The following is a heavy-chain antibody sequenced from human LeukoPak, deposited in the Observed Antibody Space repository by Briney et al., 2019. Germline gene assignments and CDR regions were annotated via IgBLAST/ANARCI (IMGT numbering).Heavy chain of an antibody. D-gene: IGHD6-19*01. Sequence: GGSLRLSCAASGFTFSIYSMNWVRQAPGKGLEWVSYISSSSNIIYYADSVKGRFTISRDNAKNSLYLQMNSLRAEDTAVYYCASRGSGWYNGNWFDPWGQGTLVTVSS. CDR3: ASRGSGWYNGNWFDP. CDR1: GFTFSIYS. V-gene: IGHV3-48*04. J-gene: IGHJ5*02. CDR2: ISSSSNII.